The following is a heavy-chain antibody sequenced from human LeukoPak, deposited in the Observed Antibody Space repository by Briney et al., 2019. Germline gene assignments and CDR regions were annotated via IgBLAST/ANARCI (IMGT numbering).Heavy chain of an antibody. J-gene: IGHJ4*02. D-gene: IGHD3-22*01. Sequence: SETLSLTCTVSGGSISSSSYYWGWIRQPPGKGLEWIGEINHSGSTNYNPSLKSRVTISVDTSKNQFSLKLSSVTAADTAVYYCARRNYYDSSGSDYWGQGTLVTVSS. CDR3: ARRNYYDSSGSDY. CDR2: INHSGST. CDR1: GGSISSSSYY. V-gene: IGHV4-39*07.